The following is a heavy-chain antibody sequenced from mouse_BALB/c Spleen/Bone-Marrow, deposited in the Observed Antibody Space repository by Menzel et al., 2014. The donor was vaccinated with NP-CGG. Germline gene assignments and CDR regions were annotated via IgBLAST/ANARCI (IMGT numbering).Heavy chain of an antibody. CDR3: GRHAWYGETGVWFVN. CDR2: ISGGGTYT. D-gene: IGHD2-13*01. J-gene: IGHJ3*01. CDR1: GFTFNSYG. V-gene: IGHV5-9-2*01. Sequence: EVQVVESGGGLVKSGGSLKLPCAASGFTFNSYGMSWIRQTPDKRLKWVATISGGGTYTFYSDSVKGRFTISRDSAKNSLYLQLNSLRSEDTGLYYCGRHAWYGETGVWFVNWGEGTLVAVSA.